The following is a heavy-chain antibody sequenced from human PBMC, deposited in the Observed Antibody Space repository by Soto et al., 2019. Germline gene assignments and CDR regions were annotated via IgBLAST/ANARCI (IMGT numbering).Heavy chain of an antibody. J-gene: IGHJ3*01. V-gene: IGHV3-30*18. D-gene: IGHD6-13*01. Sequence: VQLVESGGGVVQPGRSLRLSCAASGFTFNNYGMHWVRQAPGKGLEWVATISNDGSDKYYADSVKGRLTISRDNSKNTVYLPMNSLRAEDTAVYYCAKDQGIAASHGIDWGQGTMVTVSS. CDR1: GFTFNNYG. CDR3: AKDQGIAASHGID. CDR2: ISNDGSDK.